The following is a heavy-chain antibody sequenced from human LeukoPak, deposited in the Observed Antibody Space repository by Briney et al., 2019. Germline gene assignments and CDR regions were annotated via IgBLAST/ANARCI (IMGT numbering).Heavy chain of an antibody. V-gene: IGHV3-66*01. CDR3: ASSWQQLGNFDY. D-gene: IGHD6-13*01. J-gene: IGHJ4*02. Sequence: GGSLRLSCAASGFTVSSNYMSWVRQAPGKGLEWVSVIYSGGSTYYADSVKGRFTISRDNPKNTLYLQMNSLRAEDTAVYYCASSWQQLGNFDYWGQGTLVTVSS. CDR1: GFTVSSNY. CDR2: IYSGGST.